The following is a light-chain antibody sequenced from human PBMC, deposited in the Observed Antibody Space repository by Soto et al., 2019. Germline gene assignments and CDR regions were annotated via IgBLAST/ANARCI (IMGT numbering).Light chain of an antibody. CDR1: QSLLHSDRKTD. Sequence: DLVMTQTPLSLSVTPGQPASISCKSSQSLLHSDRKTDLYWYLQNPCKPPQLLIYEVSNRFSGGTDWISGSGSGTEFTLKISRVEAEDVGVYYCRQSIQLPLTFGGGTKVEIK. J-gene: IGKJ4*01. V-gene: IGKV2D-29*01. CDR2: EVS. CDR3: RQSIQLPLT.